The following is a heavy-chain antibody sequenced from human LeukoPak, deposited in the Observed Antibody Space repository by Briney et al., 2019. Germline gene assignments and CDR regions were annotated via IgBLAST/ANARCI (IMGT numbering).Heavy chain of an antibody. CDR3: ARGAPVVVPSDYGPGYFRL. Sequence: SVKVSCKASGGTFSSYAISWVRQAPGQGLEWMGGIIPIFGTANYAQKFQGRVTITADESTSTAYMELSSLRSEDTAVYYCARGAPVVVPSDYGPGYFRLWGQGTLVTVSS. J-gene: IGHJ1*01. CDR1: GGTFSSYA. V-gene: IGHV1-69*13. D-gene: IGHD2-15*01. CDR2: IIPIFGTA.